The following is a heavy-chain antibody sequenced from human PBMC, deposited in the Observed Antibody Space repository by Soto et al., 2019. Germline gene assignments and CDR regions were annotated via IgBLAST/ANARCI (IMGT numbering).Heavy chain of an antibody. J-gene: IGHJ4*02. Sequence: EVQLEESGGGLVQPGRSLRLSCTGSGFTFGDYAMSWFRQAPGKGLEWVGVIRSKAYGGAIEYAASAKGRFTISRDDSTSIAYLQMNSLKTENTAVYYCVRRRYLDYWGQGTLVTVSS. V-gene: IGHV3-49*03. CDR2: IRSKAYGGAI. CDR1: GFTFGDYA. CDR3: VRRRYLDY.